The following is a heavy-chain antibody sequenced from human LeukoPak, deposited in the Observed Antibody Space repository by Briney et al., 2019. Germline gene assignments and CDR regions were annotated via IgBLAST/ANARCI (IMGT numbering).Heavy chain of an antibody. J-gene: IGHJ4*02. CDR1: GGSMSSYY. CDR3: ARAPLGYYDYVWGSYRSYYFDY. Sequence: SETLSLTCTVSGGSMSSYYWSWIRQPPGKGLEWIGYIYYSGSPNYNPSLKSRVTISVDTSKNQFSLKLSSVTAADTAVYYCARAPLGYYDYVWGSYRSYYFDYWGQGTLVTVSS. CDR2: IYYSGSP. V-gene: IGHV4-59*01. D-gene: IGHD3-16*02.